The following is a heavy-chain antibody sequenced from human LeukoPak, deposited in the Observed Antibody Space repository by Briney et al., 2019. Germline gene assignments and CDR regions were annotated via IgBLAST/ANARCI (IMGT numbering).Heavy chain of an antibody. CDR1: GYTFTGYY. Sequence: GASVKVSCKASGYTFTGYYMHWVRQAPGQGLEWMGWINPNSGGTNYAQKFQGRVTMTSDTSISTAYMELSRLRSDDTAVYYCARVRVVAGLRYYYYYGMDVWGQGTTVTVSS. D-gene: IGHD2-15*01. V-gene: IGHV1-2*02. J-gene: IGHJ6*02. CDR3: ARVRVVAGLRYYYYYGMDV. CDR2: INPNSGGT.